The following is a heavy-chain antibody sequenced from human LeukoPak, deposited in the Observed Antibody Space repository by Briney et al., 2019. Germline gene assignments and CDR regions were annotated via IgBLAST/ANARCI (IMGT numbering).Heavy chain of an antibody. CDR1: GVTFSSYS. CDR3: ASLTFGGVIVPVDY. CDR2: ISSSSSTI. J-gene: IGHJ4*02. D-gene: IGHD3-16*02. Sequence: GGSLRLSCAAYGVTFSSYSMNWVCEAPGKGLEWVSYISSSSSTIYYADSVKGRFTISRDNAKNSLYLQMNSLRAEDTAVYYCASLTFGGVIVPVDYWGQGTLVTVSS. V-gene: IGHV3-48*04.